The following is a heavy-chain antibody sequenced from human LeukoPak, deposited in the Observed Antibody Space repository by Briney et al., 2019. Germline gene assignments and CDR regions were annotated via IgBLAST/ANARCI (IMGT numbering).Heavy chain of an antibody. CDR2: ISGSGGST. V-gene: IGHV3-23*01. CDR3: AKARTNIVVVPAVLGY. D-gene: IGHD2-2*01. CDR1: GFTFSSYA. J-gene: IGHJ4*02. Sequence: GGSLRLSCAASGFTFSSYATSWVRQAPGKGLEWVSAISGSGGSTYYADSVKGRFTISRDNSKNTLYLQMNSLRAEDTAVYYCAKARTNIVVVPAVLGYWGQGTLVTVSS.